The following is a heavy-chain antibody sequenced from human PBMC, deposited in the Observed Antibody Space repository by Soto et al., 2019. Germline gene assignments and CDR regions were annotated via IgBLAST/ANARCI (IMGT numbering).Heavy chain of an antibody. CDR2: MRWNSGSI. CDR3: AKDKSDSSGYADY. CDR1: GFTFDDYS. V-gene: IGHV3-9*01. D-gene: IGHD3-22*01. Sequence: GGSLTLSCAASGFTFDDYSMHWVRQAPGKGLEWVSGMRWNSGSIGYAASVKGRFTISRDNAKNSLYLQMNSLRAEDTALYYCAKDKSDSSGYADYWGQGTLVTVSS. J-gene: IGHJ4*02.